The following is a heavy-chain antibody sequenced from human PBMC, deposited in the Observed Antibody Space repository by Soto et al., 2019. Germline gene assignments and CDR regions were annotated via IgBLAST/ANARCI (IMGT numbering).Heavy chain of an antibody. J-gene: IGHJ6*02. CDR2: IIPIFGTA. CDR3: SRVKLEGAYYEYGREV. V-gene: IGHV1-69*01. Sequence: QVQLVQSGAEVKKPGYSVKVSCQASGGTFSSYAISWVRQAPGQGLEWMGGIIPIFGTANYAQKFQGRVTITADESTSTAYIELESLRSANTAVNYGSRVKLEGAYYEYGREVWVQGTTVTVSS. CDR1: GGTFSSYA. D-gene: IGHD1-1*01.